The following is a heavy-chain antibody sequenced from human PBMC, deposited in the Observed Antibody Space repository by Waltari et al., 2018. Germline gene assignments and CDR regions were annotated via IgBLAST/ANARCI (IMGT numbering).Heavy chain of an antibody. D-gene: IGHD1-26*01. CDR3: ARRNLGYAFDI. J-gene: IGHJ3*02. CDR1: GGAFGRYA. Sequence: QVQLVQSGAAVKKPGSSVKVSCKASGGAFGRYAITWVRQAPGHGLEWVGGMIPIYGTPNFAQKFQGRGTFTADESTTTAYMELTSLKSEDTAIYYCARRNLGYAFDIWGQGTLVTVSS. CDR2: MIPIYGTP. V-gene: IGHV1-69*12.